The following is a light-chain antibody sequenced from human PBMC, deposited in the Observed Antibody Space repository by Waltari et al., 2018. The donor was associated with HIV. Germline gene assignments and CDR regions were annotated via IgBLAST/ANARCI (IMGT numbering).Light chain of an antibody. J-gene: IGLJ3*02. CDR1: SSDVGSYNY. CDR2: EVT. V-gene: IGLV2-14*01. CDR3: SSFTASGTQV. Sequence: QSALAQPASVSGSPGQSITISCTGTSSDVGSYNYVSWYQHHPGKAPKLMIYEVTSRPAGVSNRFSGSKSGNTASLSISGLQAEDEADDYCSSFTASGTQVFGGGTKLTVL.